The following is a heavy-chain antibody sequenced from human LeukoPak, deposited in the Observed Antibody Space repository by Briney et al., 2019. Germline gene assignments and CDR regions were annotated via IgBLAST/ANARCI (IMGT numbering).Heavy chain of an antibody. CDR3: ASGHYDFWCGPRPYYFSY. Sequence: PGRSLRLSCAASGFTLSDYGMHWARQAPGKGLEWVAVISYDGRNKNYVDSVKGRFTISRDNSKNSLYLQMNSLRVEDTAVYYCASGHYDFWCGPRPYYFSYWGQRTLVTVSS. CDR2: ISYDGRNK. J-gene: IGHJ4*01. CDR1: GFTLSDYG. D-gene: IGHD3-3*01. V-gene: IGHV3-30*03.